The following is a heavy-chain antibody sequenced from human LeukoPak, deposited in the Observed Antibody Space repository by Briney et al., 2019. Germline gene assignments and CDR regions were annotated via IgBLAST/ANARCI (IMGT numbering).Heavy chain of an antibody. CDR3: ARRSGYDYEVDY. Sequence: SETLSLTCTVSGASINIRYHYWGWLRQSPGKGLEWIGEINHSGSTNYNPSLKSRVTISVDTSKNQFSLKLSSVTAADTAVYYCARRSGYDYEVDYWGQGTLVTVSS. CDR2: INHSGST. D-gene: IGHD5-12*01. CDR1: GASINIRYHY. J-gene: IGHJ4*02. V-gene: IGHV4-39*07.